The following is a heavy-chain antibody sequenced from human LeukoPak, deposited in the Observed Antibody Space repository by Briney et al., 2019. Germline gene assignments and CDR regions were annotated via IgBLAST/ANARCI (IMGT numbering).Heavy chain of an antibody. Sequence: GASVKVSCKASGYTFTSYDINWVRQTTGQGLEWMGWMNPNSGNTGYAQKFQGRVTMTRDTSTSTVYMELSSLRSEDTAVYYCARAQVDSDYVVYWGQGTLVTVSS. CDR2: MNPNSGNT. V-gene: IGHV1-8*01. CDR3: ARAQVDSDYVVY. CDR1: GYTFTSYD. D-gene: IGHD4-11*01. J-gene: IGHJ4*02.